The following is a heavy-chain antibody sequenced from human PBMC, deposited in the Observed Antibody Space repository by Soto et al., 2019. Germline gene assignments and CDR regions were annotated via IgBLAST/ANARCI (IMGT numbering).Heavy chain of an antibody. D-gene: IGHD2-15*01. CDR3: ARERDWGYCSGGSCYNGPIDY. V-gene: IGHV4-34*01. CDR1: GGSFSGYY. CDR2: INHSGST. J-gene: IGHJ4*02. Sequence: SETLSLTCAVYGGSFSGYYWSWIRQPPGKGLEWIGEINHSGSTNYNPSLKSRVTISVDKSKNQFSLKLISVTAADTAVYYCARERDWGYCSGGSCYNGPIDYWGQGTLVTVSS.